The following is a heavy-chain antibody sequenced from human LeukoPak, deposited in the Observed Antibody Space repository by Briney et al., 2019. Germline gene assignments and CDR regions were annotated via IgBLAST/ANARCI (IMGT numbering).Heavy chain of an antibody. V-gene: IGHV3-23*01. CDR1: GFTFSSYA. CDR2: ISGSGGST. Sequence: PGGSLRLSCAASGFTFSSYAMSWVRQAPGKGLEWVSAISGSGGSTYYADSVKGRFTISRDNSKNTLNLQMNSLRAEDTAVYYCAKSRQWLEYFQHWGQGTLVTVSS. D-gene: IGHD6-19*01. J-gene: IGHJ1*01. CDR3: AKSRQWLEYFQH.